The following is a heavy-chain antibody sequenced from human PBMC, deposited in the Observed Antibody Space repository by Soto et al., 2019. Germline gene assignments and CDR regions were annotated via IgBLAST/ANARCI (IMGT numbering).Heavy chain of an antibody. D-gene: IGHD3-10*01. J-gene: IGHJ4*02. CDR3: AKDGTTSKITMVRGVPVFRIPDY. Sequence: GGSLRLSCAASGFTFSSYGMHWVRQAPGKGLEWVAVISYDGSNKYYADSVKGRFTISRDNSKNTLYLQMNSLRAEDTAVYYCAKDGTTSKITMVRGVPVFRIPDYWGQGTLVTVSS. CDR1: GFTFSSYG. V-gene: IGHV3-30*18. CDR2: ISYDGSNK.